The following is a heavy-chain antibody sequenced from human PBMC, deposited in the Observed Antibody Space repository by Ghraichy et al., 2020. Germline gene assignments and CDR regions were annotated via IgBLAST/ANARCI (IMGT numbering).Heavy chain of an antibody. V-gene: IGHV3-48*02. J-gene: IGHJ5*02. Sequence: GGSLRLSCEASGFSFEKYSMSWVRQAPGKGLEWVSYISNSDRSTYYADSVKGRFTISRDNAKNSLYLQMNSLRDEDTAVYYCVRGLYWQRGRDWFDPWGQGTLVTVSS. CDR1: GFSFEKYS. CDR2: ISNSDRST. D-gene: IGHD3-3*02. CDR3: VRGLYWQRGRDWFDP.